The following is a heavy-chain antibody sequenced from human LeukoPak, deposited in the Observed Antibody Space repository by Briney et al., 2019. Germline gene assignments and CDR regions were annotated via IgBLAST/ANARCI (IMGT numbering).Heavy chain of an antibody. Sequence: SETLSLTCTVSGGSISSGDYYWSWIRQPPGKGLEWIGYIYYSGSTYYNPSLKSRVTMSVDTSKNQFSLKLSSVTAADTAVYYCAKAWSSYYDFWSGSYSWGQGTLVTVSS. D-gene: IGHD3-3*01. V-gene: IGHV4-30-4*08. J-gene: IGHJ5*02. CDR3: AKAWSSYYDFWSGSYS. CDR1: GGSISSGDYY. CDR2: IYYSGST.